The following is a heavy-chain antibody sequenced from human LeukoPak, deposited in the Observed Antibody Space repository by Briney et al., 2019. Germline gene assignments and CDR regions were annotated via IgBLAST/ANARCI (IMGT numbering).Heavy chain of an antibody. CDR3: AKASGCSGGSCYRWFDP. J-gene: IGHJ5*02. D-gene: IGHD2-15*01. CDR2: ISSSSSTI. V-gene: IGHV3-48*01. CDR1: GFTFSSYS. Sequence: GGSLRLSCAASGFTFSSYSMNWVRQAPGKGLEWVSYISSSSSTIYYADSVKGRLTISRDNAKNSLYLQMNSLRAEDTAVYYCAKASGCSGGSCYRWFDPWGQGTLVTVSS.